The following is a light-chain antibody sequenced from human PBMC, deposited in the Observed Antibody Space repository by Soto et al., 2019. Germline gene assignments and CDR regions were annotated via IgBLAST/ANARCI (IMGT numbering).Light chain of an antibody. CDR3: QQYDNWPWT. V-gene: IGKV3-15*01. CDR2: GAS. J-gene: IGKJ1*01. Sequence: EIVMTQSPATLSVSPGEGATLSCRASQSILRNLAWYQHKPGQPPRLLFYGASTRATNVPGRFSGSGSGTEFTLTISSLQSEDIAVYYCQQYDNWPWTFGRGTKVDIK. CDR1: QSILRN.